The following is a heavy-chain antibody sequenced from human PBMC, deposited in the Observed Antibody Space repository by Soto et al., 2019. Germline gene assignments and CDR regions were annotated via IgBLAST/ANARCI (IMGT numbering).Heavy chain of an antibody. CDR2: IYWDDDK. Sequence: QITLKESGPTLVKPTQTLTLTCTFSGFSLSTSGVGVGWIRQPPGKALEWLALIYWDDDKRYSPSLKSRLTITKDTTKNQVVLTMTNMDPVDTATYYCAHHSTWEMATIAWGQGTLVTVSS. CDR1: GFSLSTSGVG. V-gene: IGHV2-5*02. D-gene: IGHD5-12*01. CDR3: AHHSTWEMATIA. J-gene: IGHJ5*02.